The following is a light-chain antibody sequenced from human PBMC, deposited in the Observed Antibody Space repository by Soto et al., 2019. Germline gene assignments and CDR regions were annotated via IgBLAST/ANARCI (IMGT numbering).Light chain of an antibody. CDR2: DVN. Sequence: QSALTQPASVSGSPGQSITISCTGTSSDIGAYNFVSRYQQHPGKAPKLMLYDVNIRPSGVSNRFSGSKSGNTASLTISGLQAEDEAHYYCTSWTTSTTMISGGGTQLTVL. CDR3: TSWTTSTTMI. CDR1: SSDIGAYNF. J-gene: IGLJ2*01. V-gene: IGLV2-14*03.